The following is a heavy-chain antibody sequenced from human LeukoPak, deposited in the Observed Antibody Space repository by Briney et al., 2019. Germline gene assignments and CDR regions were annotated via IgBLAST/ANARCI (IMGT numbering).Heavy chain of an antibody. D-gene: IGHD5-18*01. J-gene: IGHJ6*03. Sequence: SETLSLTCTVSGGSISSSSYYGGWIRQPPGKGLEWIGSIYYSGSTYYNTSRKSRVTISVDTSKNQFSLKLSSVTAADTAVYYCARCLGYSYGYGHYYYYMDVWGKGTTVTVSS. CDR2: IYYSGST. CDR3: ARCLGYSYGYGHYYYYMDV. V-gene: IGHV4-39*01. CDR1: GGSISSSSYY.